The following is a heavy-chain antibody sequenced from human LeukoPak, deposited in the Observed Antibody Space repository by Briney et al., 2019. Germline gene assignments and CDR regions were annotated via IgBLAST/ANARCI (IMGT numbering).Heavy chain of an antibody. CDR3: ARSFLYAFDY. Sequence: GGSLRLSCAASGFTFSSYEMNWVCQAPGKGLEWVSYISSSSSTIYYADSVKGRFTISRDNAKNSLYLQMNSLRAEDTAVYYCARSFLYAFDYWGQGTLVTVSS. CDR2: ISSSSSTI. V-gene: IGHV3-48*01. D-gene: IGHD5/OR15-5a*01. CDR1: GFTFSSYE. J-gene: IGHJ4*02.